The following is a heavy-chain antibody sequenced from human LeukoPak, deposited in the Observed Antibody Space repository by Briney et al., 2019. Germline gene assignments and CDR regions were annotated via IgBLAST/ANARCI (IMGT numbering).Heavy chain of an antibody. J-gene: IGHJ4*02. D-gene: IGHD3-22*01. CDR2: IYYSGST. Sequence: PSETLSLTCTVSGGSISSYYWSWIRQPPGRGLEWIGSIYYSGSTYYNPSLKSRVTISVDTSKNQFSLKLSSVTAADTAVYYCARVGIYDSSGYYWGYWGQGTLVTVSS. V-gene: IGHV4-39*07. CDR1: GGSISSYY. CDR3: ARVGIYDSSGYYWGY.